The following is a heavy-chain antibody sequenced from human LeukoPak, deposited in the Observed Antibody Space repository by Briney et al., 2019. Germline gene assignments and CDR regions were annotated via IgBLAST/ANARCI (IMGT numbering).Heavy chain of an antibody. CDR1: GFTFDHYA. V-gene: IGHV3-9*01. CDR3: AKDSYGGSGSYYLYGLDM. CDR2: ISWNSGRI. D-gene: IGHD3-10*01. Sequence: GGSLRLSCAASGFTFDHYAMHWVRQVPGKGLEWVSGISWNSGRIGYADSVKGRFTISRDNAKNSLYLQMSSLSAEDTASYHCAKDSYGGSGSYYLYGLDMWGQGTVVAVS. J-gene: IGHJ3*02.